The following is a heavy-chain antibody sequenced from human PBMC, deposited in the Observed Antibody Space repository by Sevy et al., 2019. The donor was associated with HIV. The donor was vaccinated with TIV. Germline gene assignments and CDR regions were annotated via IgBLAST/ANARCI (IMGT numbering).Heavy chain of an antibody. J-gene: IGHJ6*02. CDR2: IKGDGSEK. CDR3: ARDCNSATCLWGLDV. D-gene: IGHD1-26*01. V-gene: IGHV3-7*03. Sequence: GGSLRLSCAASGFTFSSYGMHWVRQAPGKGPEWVANIKGDGSEKYYVDSVRGRFTISRDNAKNSLYLQMNSLRGEDTALYYCARDCNSATCLWGLDVWGQGTTVTVSS. CDR1: GFTFSSYG.